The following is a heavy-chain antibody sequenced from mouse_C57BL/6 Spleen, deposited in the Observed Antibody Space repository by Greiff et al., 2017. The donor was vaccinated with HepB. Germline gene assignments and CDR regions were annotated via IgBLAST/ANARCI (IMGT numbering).Heavy chain of an antibody. CDR2: ISSGGDYI. J-gene: IGHJ3*01. Sequence: EVKLVESGEGLVKPGGSLKLSCAASGFTFSSYAMSWVRQTPEKRLEWVAYISSGGDYIYYADTVKGRFTISRDNAMNTLYLQMSSLKSEDTAMYYCTRVYYSGFAYWGQVTLVTVSA. D-gene: IGHD1-1*01. V-gene: IGHV5-9-1*02. CDR1: GFTFSSYA. CDR3: TRVYYSGFAY.